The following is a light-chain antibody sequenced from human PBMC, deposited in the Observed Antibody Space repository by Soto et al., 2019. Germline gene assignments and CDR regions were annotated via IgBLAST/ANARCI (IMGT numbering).Light chain of an antibody. Sequence: QSVLTQPPSASGTPGQRVTFSCSGSSSNIGSNNVNWYQQVPGTAPKLLIFSNNERPSGVPDRFSGSKSGTSASLAISGLQSEDEADYSCEAWDDSLNGPVFGGGTKLTVL. CDR2: SNN. V-gene: IGLV1-44*01. CDR3: EAWDDSLNGPV. CDR1: SSNIGSNN. J-gene: IGLJ2*01.